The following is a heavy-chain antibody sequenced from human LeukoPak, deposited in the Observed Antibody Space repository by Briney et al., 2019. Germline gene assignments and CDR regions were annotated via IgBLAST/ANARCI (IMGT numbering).Heavy chain of an antibody. V-gene: IGHV3-74*01. Sequence: GGSLKLSCAASGFAFSGSAMHWVRQAPGKGLVWVSGISTDGSRPRYADSVNGRFTISRDNAKNTLHLQMNSLRAEDTAVYFCVRDGQGSTPLDYWGQGTLVTVSS. CDR3: VRDGQGSTPLDY. D-gene: IGHD2-15*01. CDR2: ISTDGSRP. J-gene: IGHJ4*02. CDR1: GFAFSGSA.